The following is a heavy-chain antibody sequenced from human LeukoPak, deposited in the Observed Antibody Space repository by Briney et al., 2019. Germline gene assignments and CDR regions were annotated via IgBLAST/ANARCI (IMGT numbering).Heavy chain of an antibody. J-gene: IGHJ6*03. V-gene: IGHV3-23*01. CDR3: PRCITVFVNSYYMEV. CDR2: ISDSGHSV. Sequence: PEGSLRLPCAASGFSFSRFAMPWVHQAPGKGLKWVSGISDSGHSVYYADSVKGRFTLSRDNLWNTLYLQLNSLRSEAPGVYYCPRCITVFVNSYYMEVWGKGTPVTVSS. CDR1: GFSFSRFA. D-gene: IGHD3-3*01.